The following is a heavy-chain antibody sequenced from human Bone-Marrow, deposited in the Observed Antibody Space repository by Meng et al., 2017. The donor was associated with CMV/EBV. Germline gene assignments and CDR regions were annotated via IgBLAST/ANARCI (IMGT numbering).Heavy chain of an antibody. CDR2: ISWNSGSI. CDR3: AKDIGRATVTLHYYYYGKDV. J-gene: IGHJ6*02. CDR1: GFTFDDYA. Sequence: SLKISCAASGFTFDDYAMHWVRQAPVKGLEWVSGISWNSGSIGYADSVKGRFTISRDNAKNSLYLQMNSLRAEDTALYYCAKDIGRATVTLHYYYYGKDVWGQGTTVTVSS. D-gene: IGHD4-11*01. V-gene: IGHV3-9*01.